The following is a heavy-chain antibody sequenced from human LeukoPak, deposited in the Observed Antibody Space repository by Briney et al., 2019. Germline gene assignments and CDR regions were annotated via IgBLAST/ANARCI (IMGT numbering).Heavy chain of an antibody. Sequence: PSETLSLTCAVYGGSFSGYYWSWIRQPPGKGLEWIGEINHSGNTNNSPTLKSRVPMSVDTSKNQLSLNLSSVTAADTAVYYCARGYAKVAAVRGSIITGAIYFDSWGQGTLVTVSS. D-gene: IGHD3-10*01. CDR2: INHSGNT. CDR3: ARGYAKVAAVRGSIITGAIYFDS. CDR1: GGSFSGYY. V-gene: IGHV4-34*01. J-gene: IGHJ4*02.